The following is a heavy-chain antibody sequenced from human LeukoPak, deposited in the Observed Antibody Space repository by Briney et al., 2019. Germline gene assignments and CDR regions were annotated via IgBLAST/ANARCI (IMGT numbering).Heavy chain of an antibody. CDR3: ARSGGYIDY. CDR1: GFTFSNYW. CDR2: INTDGSTS. V-gene: IGHV3-74*01. D-gene: IGHD3-22*01. Sequence: GGSLRLSCAAPGFTFSNYWMHWVRQAPGKGLVWVSHINTDGSTSCYADSVKGRFTISRDNAKNTLYLQMNSLRPEDTAIYYCARSGGYIDYWGQGTLVTVSS. J-gene: IGHJ4*02.